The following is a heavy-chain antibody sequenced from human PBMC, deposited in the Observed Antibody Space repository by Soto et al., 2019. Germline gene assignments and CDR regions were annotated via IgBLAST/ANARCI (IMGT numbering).Heavy chain of an antibody. CDR2: ISGSGGST. CDR1: GFTFSSYA. J-gene: IGHJ6*03. CDR3: AKRTIFGVVTPYYMDV. D-gene: IGHD3-3*01. Sequence: GGSLRLSCAASGFTFSSYAMSWVRQAPGKGLEWVSAISGSGGSTYYADSVKGRFTISRDNSKNTLYLQMNSLRAEDTAVYYCAKRTIFGVVTPYYMDVWGKGTTVTVSS. V-gene: IGHV3-23*01.